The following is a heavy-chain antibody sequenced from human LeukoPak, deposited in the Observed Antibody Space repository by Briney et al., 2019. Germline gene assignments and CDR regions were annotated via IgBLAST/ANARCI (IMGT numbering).Heavy chain of an antibody. CDR1: ELTFSSYA. V-gene: IGHV3-23*01. CDR3: AKVGDGHCSTTSCYGWFDP. CDR2: ISASGGST. Sequence: GGSLRLSCAASELTFSSYAMPWVRQAPGKGLEWVSAISASGGSTYYADSVRGRFTVSRDNSKNTLYLQMNILRAEDTAVYYCAKVGDGHCSTTSCYGWFDPWGQGTLVTVSS. D-gene: IGHD2-2*01. J-gene: IGHJ5*02.